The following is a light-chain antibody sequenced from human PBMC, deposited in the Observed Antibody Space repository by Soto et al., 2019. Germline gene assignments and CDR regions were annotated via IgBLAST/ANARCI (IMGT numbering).Light chain of an antibody. J-gene: IGLJ2*01. CDR1: SSDVGAYNY. CDR2: DVT. V-gene: IGLV2-14*01. Sequence: QSALTQPASVSGSPGQSITISCTGTSSDVGAYNYVSWYQQHPGKAPKLMIYDVTNRPSGVSGRFSGSKSGNTASLTISGLQAEDEADYYCSSYTRSTTLVVFGGGTQLTVL. CDR3: SSYTRSTTLVV.